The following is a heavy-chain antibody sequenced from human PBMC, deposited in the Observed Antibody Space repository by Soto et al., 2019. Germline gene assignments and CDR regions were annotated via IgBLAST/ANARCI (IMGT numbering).Heavy chain of an antibody. D-gene: IGHD1-1*01. V-gene: IGHV1-18*01. Sequence: QVHLVQSGAEVKKPGASVKVSCKGSGYAFTTYGITWVRQAPGQGLEWMGWISAHNGNTNYAQTLQGRVTVTRDTSTSTGYMELRSLRSDDTAVYYCARGRYGDYWGQGALVTVSS. CDR3: ARGRYGDY. J-gene: IGHJ4*02. CDR1: GYAFTTYG. CDR2: ISAHNGNT.